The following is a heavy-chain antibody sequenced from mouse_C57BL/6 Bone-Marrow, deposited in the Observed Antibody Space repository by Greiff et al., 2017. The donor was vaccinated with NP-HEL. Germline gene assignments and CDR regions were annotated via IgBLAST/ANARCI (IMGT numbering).Heavy chain of an antibody. CDR3: AKKHYDGSSDGYFDV. CDR1: GFSLTSYG. CDR2: IWRGGST. Sequence: VKLVESGPGLVQPSQSLSITCTVSGFSLTSYGVHWVRQSPGKGLEWLGVIWRGGSTDYNAAFMSRLSITKDNSKSQVFFKMNSLQADDTAIYDCAKKHYDGSSDGYFDVWGTGTTVTVSS. J-gene: IGHJ1*03. D-gene: IGHD1-1*01. V-gene: IGHV2-5*01.